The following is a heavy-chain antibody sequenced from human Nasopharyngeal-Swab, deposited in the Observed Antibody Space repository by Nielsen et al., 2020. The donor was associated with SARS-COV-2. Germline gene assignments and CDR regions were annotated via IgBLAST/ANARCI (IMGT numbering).Heavy chain of an antibody. D-gene: IGHD2/OR15-2a*01. V-gene: IGHV4-30-4*08. J-gene: IGHJ5*02. Sequence: SETLSLTCSVSGHSIRGADYYWTWIRQLPGKGLEWIGYVHFGGSPYYNPSLKSRVLISLDTSQNDLLLDLTSVTAADTAVYYCAAGTHTVFHPWGLGTLVAVSS. CDR3: AAGTHTVFHP. CDR1: GHSIRGADYY. CDR2: VHFGGSP.